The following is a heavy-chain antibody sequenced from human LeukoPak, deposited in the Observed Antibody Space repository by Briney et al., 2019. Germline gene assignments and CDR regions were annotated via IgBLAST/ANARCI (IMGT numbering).Heavy chain of an antibody. CDR3: AKDLYSNYGPANY. CDR1: GFTFSSYA. Sequence: GGSLRLSCAASGFTFSSYAMSWVRQAPGKGLEWVSTINGGGVNTHYADSVGGRFTISRDNSKNTLFLQMNSLRDEDTAVYYCAKDLYSNYGPANYWGQGNLVTVSS. V-gene: IGHV3-23*01. J-gene: IGHJ4*02. D-gene: IGHD4-11*01. CDR2: INGGGVNT.